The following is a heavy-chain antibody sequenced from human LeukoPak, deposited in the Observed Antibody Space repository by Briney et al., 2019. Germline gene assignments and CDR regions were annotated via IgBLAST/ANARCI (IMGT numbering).Heavy chain of an antibody. Sequence: GRSLRLSCAASGFTFSNFAMHWVRQAPGKGLEWVAVISYDGSNEYYADSVKGRFTLSRDNSKNTLYLQVNSLRDEDTAVYYCAKDGNWNYFDYWGQGTLVTVSS. V-gene: IGHV3-30-3*01. CDR1: GFTFSNFA. J-gene: IGHJ4*02. CDR2: ISYDGSNE. CDR3: AKDGNWNYFDY. D-gene: IGHD1-20*01.